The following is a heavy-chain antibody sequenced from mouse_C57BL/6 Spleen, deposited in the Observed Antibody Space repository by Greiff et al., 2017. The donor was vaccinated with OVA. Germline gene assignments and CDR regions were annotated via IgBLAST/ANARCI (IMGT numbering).Heavy chain of an antibody. D-gene: IGHD1-1*01. CDR2: IYPGDGDT. J-gene: IGHJ2*01. CDR3: ARALITTVYYFDY. CDR1: GYAFSSYW. Sequence: QVQLKQSGAELVKPGASVKISCKASGYAFSSYWMNWVKQRPGKGLEWIGQIYPGDGDTNYNGKFKGKATLTADKSSSTAYMQLSSLTSEDSAVYFCARALITTVYYFDYWGQGTTLTVSS. V-gene: IGHV1-80*01.